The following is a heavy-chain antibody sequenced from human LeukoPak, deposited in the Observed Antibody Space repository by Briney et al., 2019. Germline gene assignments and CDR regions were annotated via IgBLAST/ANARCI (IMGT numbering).Heavy chain of an antibody. CDR1: GFTFDDYA. J-gene: IGHJ4*02. V-gene: IGHV3-9*01. Sequence: GGSLRLSCAASGFTFDDYAMHWVRQAPGKGLEWVSGISWNSGSIGYADSVKGRFTISRDNAKNSLYLQMNSLRAEDTALYYCAKDSTYQLLDYDILTGYSNYFDYWGQGTLVTVSS. CDR2: ISWNSGSI. CDR3: AKDSTYQLLDYDILTGYSNYFDY. D-gene: IGHD3-9*01.